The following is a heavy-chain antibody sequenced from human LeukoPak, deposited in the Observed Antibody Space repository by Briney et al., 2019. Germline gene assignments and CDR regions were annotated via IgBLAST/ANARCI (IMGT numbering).Heavy chain of an antibody. Sequence: GGSLRLSCAASGFTFSSYSINWVRQAAGKGLEWVSYISSSSSTINYADSVRGRFTISRDNAKNSLFLQMNSLRAEDTAVYYCAKSIVVVPAATYYFDYWSQGTLVTVSS. J-gene: IGHJ4*02. D-gene: IGHD2-2*01. V-gene: IGHV3-48*01. CDR1: GFTFSSYS. CDR3: AKSIVVVPAATYYFDY. CDR2: ISSSSSTI.